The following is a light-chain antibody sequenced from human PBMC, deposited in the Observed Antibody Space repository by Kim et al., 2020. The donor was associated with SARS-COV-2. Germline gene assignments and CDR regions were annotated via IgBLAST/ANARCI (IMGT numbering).Light chain of an antibody. J-gene: IGKJ1*01. CDR2: WAS. V-gene: IGKV4-1*01. Sequence: ATIHCTSSLSVLYSSNNKNYLAWYQHKPGQPPKLLISWASTRESAVSDRFSGSGSGTDFTLTISSLQAEDVAVYYCQQYYDAPTTFGQGTKVDIK. CDR1: LSVLYSSNNKNY. CDR3: QQYYDAPTT.